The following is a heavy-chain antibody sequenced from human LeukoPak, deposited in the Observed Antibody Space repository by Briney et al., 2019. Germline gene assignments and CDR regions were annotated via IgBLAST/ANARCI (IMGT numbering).Heavy chain of an antibody. D-gene: IGHD3-10*01. CDR2: IYYSGST. V-gene: IGHV4-59*01. J-gene: IGHJ3*02. CDR1: GGSISSYY. Sequence: SETLSLTCTVSGGSISSYYWSWIRQPPGKGLEWIGYIYYSGSTNYNPSLKSRVTISADTSKNQFSLKLSSVTAADTAVYYCARDGSGSSNDAFDIWGQGTMVTVSS. CDR3: ARDGSGSSNDAFDI.